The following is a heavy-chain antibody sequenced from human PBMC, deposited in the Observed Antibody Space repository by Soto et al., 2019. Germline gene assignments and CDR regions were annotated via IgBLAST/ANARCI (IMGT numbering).Heavy chain of an antibody. D-gene: IGHD2-15*01. V-gene: IGHV4-39*01. CDR3: ARLGYCSGGSCYLNYYYYGMDV. CDR1: GGSISSSSYY. Sequence: SETLSLTCTVSGGSISSSSYYWGWIRQPPGKGLEWIGSIYYSGSTYYNPSLKSRVTISVDTSKNQFSLKLSSVTAADTAVYYCARLGYCSGGSCYLNYYYYGMDVWGQRTMVTDSS. CDR2: IYYSGST. J-gene: IGHJ6*02.